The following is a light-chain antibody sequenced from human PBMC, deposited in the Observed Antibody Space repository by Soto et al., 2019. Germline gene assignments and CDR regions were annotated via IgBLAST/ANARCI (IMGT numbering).Light chain of an antibody. Sequence: EIVMTQSPATLSVSPGERATLSCRASQSVSSTCLAWYHQKPGQAPRLLIYGASSRATGIPDRFSGSGSGTDFTLTISRLEPEDFAVYYCHQYDSWTFGQGTKVGI. CDR3: HQYDSWT. CDR1: QSVSSTC. V-gene: IGKV3-20*01. CDR2: GAS. J-gene: IGKJ1*01.